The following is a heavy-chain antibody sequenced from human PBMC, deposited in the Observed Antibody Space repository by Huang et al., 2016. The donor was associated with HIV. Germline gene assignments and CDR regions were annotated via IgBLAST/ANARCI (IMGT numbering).Heavy chain of an antibody. D-gene: IGHD3-9*01. J-gene: IGHJ4*02. Sequence: QVQLVQSRAEVKKPGASVKVSCKVSEYTLTELSINWVRQPPGKGLECMGGFDPEMGETMYEQKFQGRVNMTEDTSTETAFMELSGLRPEDTAVYYCATGFDVFFDFWGQGTLVTVSS. CDR3: ATGFDVFFDF. CDR1: EYTLTELS. V-gene: IGHV1-24*01. CDR2: FDPEMGET.